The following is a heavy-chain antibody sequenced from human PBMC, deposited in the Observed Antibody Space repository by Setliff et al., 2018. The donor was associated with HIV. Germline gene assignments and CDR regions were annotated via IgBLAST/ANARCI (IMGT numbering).Heavy chain of an antibody. CDR3: ARRIAPGWWGGNSGDAFDL. CDR2: IYQSGST. Sequence: SETLSLTCAVYGASISSSNSYWGWIRQPPGKRLEWLGSIYQSGSTSYNPSLSSRLTISVDTSKNQFSLKLSSVTAADTAVYYCARRIAPGWWGGNSGDAFDLWGQGTMVTVSS. V-gene: IGHV4-39*01. CDR1: GASISSSNSY. J-gene: IGHJ3*01. D-gene: IGHD2-21*02.